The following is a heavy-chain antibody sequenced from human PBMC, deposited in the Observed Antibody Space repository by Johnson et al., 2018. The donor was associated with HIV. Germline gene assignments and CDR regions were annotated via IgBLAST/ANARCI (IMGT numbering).Heavy chain of an antibody. CDR2: INWNGDST. D-gene: IGHD4-23*01. V-gene: IGHV3-20*04. Sequence: VHLVESGGGVVQPGGSLRLSCAASGFTFSSYGMHWVRQAPGKGLEWVSGINWNGDSTGYADSVKGRFTISRDNAKNSLYLQMNNLRAEDTALYYCARVSDDYGGNPAAWGAFDVWGQGTMVTVSS. J-gene: IGHJ3*01. CDR3: ARVSDDYGGNPAAWGAFDV. CDR1: GFTFSSYG.